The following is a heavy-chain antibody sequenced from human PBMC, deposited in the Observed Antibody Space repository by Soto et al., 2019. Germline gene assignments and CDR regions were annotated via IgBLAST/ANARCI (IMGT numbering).Heavy chain of an antibody. J-gene: IGHJ5*02. D-gene: IGHD3-22*01. CDR3: ARDRPSYYYDRDNWFDP. V-gene: IGHV1-18*01. CDR1: GYTFTSYG. Sequence: QVQLVQSGAEVKKPGASVKVSCKASGYTFTSYGISWVRQAPGQGLEWMGWISAYNGNTNYAQKLQGRVTMTTDTSTSTDYMELRSLRSDDTAVYYCARDRPSYYYDRDNWFDPWGQGTLVTVSS. CDR2: ISAYNGNT.